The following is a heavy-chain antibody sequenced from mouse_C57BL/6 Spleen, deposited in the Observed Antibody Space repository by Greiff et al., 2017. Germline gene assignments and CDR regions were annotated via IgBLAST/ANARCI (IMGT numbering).Heavy chain of an antibody. CDR1: GYAFSSYW. Sequence: QVQLQQSGAELVKPGASVKISCKASGYAFSSYWMNWVKQRPGKGLEWIGQIYPGDGDTNYNGKFKGKATLTADKSASTAYMQLSSLTSVDSAVYFCANYGSSLYAMDYWGQGTSVTVSS. D-gene: IGHD1-1*01. CDR2: IYPGDGDT. J-gene: IGHJ4*01. CDR3: ANYGSSLYAMDY. V-gene: IGHV1-80*01.